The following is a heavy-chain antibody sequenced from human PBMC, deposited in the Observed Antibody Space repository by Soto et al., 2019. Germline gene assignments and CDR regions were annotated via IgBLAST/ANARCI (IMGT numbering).Heavy chain of an antibody. V-gene: IGHV3-13*01. CDR2: IGTAGDT. J-gene: IGHJ3*02. CDR1: GFTFSNAW. Sequence: GGSLRLSCAASGFTFSNAWMNWVRQAPGKGLEWVSAIGTAGDTYYPGSVKGRFTISRENAKNSLYLQMNSLRAGDTAVYYCARGANVLLWFGEVGRGAFDSWGQGTMVTVSS. CDR3: ARGANVLLWFGEVGRGAFDS. D-gene: IGHD3-10*01.